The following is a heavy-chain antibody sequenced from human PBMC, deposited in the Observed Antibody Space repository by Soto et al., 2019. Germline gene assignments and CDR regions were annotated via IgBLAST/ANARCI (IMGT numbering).Heavy chain of an antibody. Sequence: GGSLRLSCAASGFTFSSYWMSWVRQAPGKGLEWVSSISSSSSYIYYADSVKGRFTISRDNAKNSLYLQMNSLRAEDTAVYYCARDSSGSGYFDYWGQGTLVTVSS. V-gene: IGHV3-21*01. D-gene: IGHD1-26*01. CDR3: ARDSSGSGYFDY. J-gene: IGHJ4*02. CDR2: ISSSSSYI. CDR1: GFTFSSYW.